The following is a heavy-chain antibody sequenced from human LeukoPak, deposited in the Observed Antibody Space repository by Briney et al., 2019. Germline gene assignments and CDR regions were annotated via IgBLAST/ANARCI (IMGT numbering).Heavy chain of an antibody. CDR3: ARLSLLAVAGG. CDR2: IYYSGST. CDR1: GGSISSSSYY. J-gene: IGHJ4*02. V-gene: IGHV4-39*01. Sequence: SETLSLTCTVSGGSISSSSYYWGWIRQPPGKGLEWIGSIYYSGSTYYNPSLKSRVTISVDTSKNQFSLKLSSVTAVDTAVYYCARLSLLAVAGGWGQGTLVTVSS. D-gene: IGHD6-19*01.